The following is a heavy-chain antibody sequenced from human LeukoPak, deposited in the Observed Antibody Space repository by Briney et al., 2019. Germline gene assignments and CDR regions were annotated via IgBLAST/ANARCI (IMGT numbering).Heavy chain of an antibody. CDR1: GGSISSYY. CDR2: IYYSGST. Sequence: SETLSLTCTVSGGSISSYYWSWIRQPPGKGLEWIGYIYYSGSTNYNPSLKSRVTISVDTSKNQFSLKLSSVTAADTAVYYCARTDPCSGGSCYSIPYYYYGMDVWGHGTTVTVSS. J-gene: IGHJ6*02. V-gene: IGHV4-59*08. D-gene: IGHD2-15*01. CDR3: ARTDPCSGGSCYSIPYYYYGMDV.